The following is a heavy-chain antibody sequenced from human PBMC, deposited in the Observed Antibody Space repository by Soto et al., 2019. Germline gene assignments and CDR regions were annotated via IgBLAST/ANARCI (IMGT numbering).Heavy chain of an antibody. CDR1: GFTFSNAW. Sequence: EVQLVESGGGLVKPGGSLRLSCAASGFTFSNAWMNWVRQAPGKGLEWVGRIRSKTDGGTTAYIAPVKGRFTISRDDSKNTLYLQMNSLKTKDTDVYYCTTVTGWEIRYWGQGTLVTVSS. D-gene: IGHD1-26*01. J-gene: IGHJ4*02. V-gene: IGHV3-15*07. CDR3: TTVTGWEIRY. CDR2: IRSKTDGGTT.